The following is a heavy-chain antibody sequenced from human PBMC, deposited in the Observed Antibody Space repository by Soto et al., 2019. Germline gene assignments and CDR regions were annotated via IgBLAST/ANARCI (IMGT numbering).Heavy chain of an antibody. CDR3: ASDHTTQKPYSSSWSPVSPANWFDP. D-gene: IGHD6-13*01. CDR2: IIPIFGTA. V-gene: IGHV1-69*01. J-gene: IGHJ5*02. Sequence: QVQLVQSGAEVKKPGSSVKVSCKASGGTFSSYAISWVRQAPGQGLEWMGGIIPIFGTANYAQKLQGRVTITADESTSTAYMDHSTLRYDDKAVYYCASDHTTQKPYSSSWSPVSPANWFDPWGQGTLVTVSS. CDR1: GGTFSSYA.